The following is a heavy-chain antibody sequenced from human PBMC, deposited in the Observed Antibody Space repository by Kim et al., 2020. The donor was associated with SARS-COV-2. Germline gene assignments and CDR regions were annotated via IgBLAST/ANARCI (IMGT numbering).Heavy chain of an antibody. CDR2: IYYSGST. D-gene: IGHD6-19*01. V-gene: IGHV4-59*01. CDR3: ASSSGWYSGMDV. Sequence: SETLSLTCTVSGGSISSYYWSWIRQPPGKGLEWIGYIYYSGSTNYNPSLKSRVTISVDTSKNQFSLKLSSVTAADTAVYYCASSSGWYSGMDVWGQGTTVTVSS. J-gene: IGHJ6*02. CDR1: GGSISSYY.